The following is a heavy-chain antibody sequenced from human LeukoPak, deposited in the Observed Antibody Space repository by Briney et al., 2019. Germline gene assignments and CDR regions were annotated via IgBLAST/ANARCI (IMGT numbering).Heavy chain of an antibody. Sequence: SETLSLTCTVSGGSISSYYWSWIRQPPGKGLEWIGYIYYSGSTNYNPSLKSRVTISVDTSKNQFSLKLSSVTAADTAVYYCARGYSSSWYRYFDYWGQGTLVTVSS. V-gene: IGHV4-59*01. J-gene: IGHJ4*02. CDR3: ARGYSSSWYRYFDY. D-gene: IGHD6-13*01. CDR1: GGSISSYY. CDR2: IYYSGST.